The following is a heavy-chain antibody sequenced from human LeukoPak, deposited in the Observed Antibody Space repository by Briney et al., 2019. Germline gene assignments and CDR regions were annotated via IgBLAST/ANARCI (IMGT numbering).Heavy chain of an antibody. V-gene: IGHV3-74*01. CDR3: ARGADSGYSSDN. CDR2: INSDGRST. D-gene: IGHD3-9*01. J-gene: IGHJ4*02. Sequence: GGSLRLSCAASGFTFSNYWMHWVRQAPGKGLVWVSRINSDGRSTNYAASVKGRFTISRDNAKNTLYLQMNSLRAEDTAVYYCARGADSGYSSDNWGQGTLVSVSS. CDR1: GFTFSNYW.